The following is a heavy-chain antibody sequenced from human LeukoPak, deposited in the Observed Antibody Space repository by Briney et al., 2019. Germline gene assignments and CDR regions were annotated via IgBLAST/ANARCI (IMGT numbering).Heavy chain of an antibody. CDR1: GGTFSRYA. CDR2: ITPIFGIP. J-gene: IGHJ6*03. V-gene: IGHV1-69*13. CDR3: AKGGYSIAAYYYYYYMDV. Sequence: SVKVSCKGSGGTFSRYAISWVRQAPGQGLEWMGGITPIFGIPNYAQKFQGRVTITADESTSTAYMELSSLRFEDTAVYYCAKGGYSIAAYYYYYYMDVWGKGTTVTVSS. D-gene: IGHD6-25*01.